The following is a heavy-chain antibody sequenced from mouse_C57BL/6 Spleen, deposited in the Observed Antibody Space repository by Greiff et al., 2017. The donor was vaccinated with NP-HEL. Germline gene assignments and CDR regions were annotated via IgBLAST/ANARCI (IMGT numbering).Heavy chain of an antibody. CDR1: GFSLTSYA. D-gene: IGHD1-1*01. CDR3: ARKVTTVVASYWYFDV. V-gene: IGHV2-9-1*01. J-gene: IGHJ1*03. Sequence: VQLVESGPGLVAPSQSLSITCTVSGFSLTSYAISWVRQPPGKGLEWLGVIWTGGGTNYNSALKSRLSISKDNSKSQVFLKMNSLQTDDTARYYCARKVTTVVASYWYFDVWGTGTTVTVSS. CDR2: IWTGGGT.